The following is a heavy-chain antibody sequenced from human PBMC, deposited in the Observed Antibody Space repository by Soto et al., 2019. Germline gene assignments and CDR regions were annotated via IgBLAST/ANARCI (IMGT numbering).Heavy chain of an antibody. Sequence: GGSLRLSCAASGFTFSSYSMNWVRQAPGKGLEWVSSISSSSSYIYYADSVKGRFTISRDNAKNSLYLQMNSLRAEDTAVYYCASQEYSSSTHAWFDPWGQGTLVTVSS. CDR3: ASQEYSSSTHAWFDP. CDR1: GFTFSSYS. V-gene: IGHV3-21*01. J-gene: IGHJ5*02. D-gene: IGHD6-6*01. CDR2: ISSSSSYI.